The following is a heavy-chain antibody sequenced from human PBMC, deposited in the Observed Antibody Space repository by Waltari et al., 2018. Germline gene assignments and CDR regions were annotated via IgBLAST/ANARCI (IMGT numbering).Heavy chain of an antibody. D-gene: IGHD2-15*01. J-gene: IGHJ4*02. CDR2: INHSGST. CDR3: ARGRTPYYFDY. CDR1: GGSFSGYY. Sequence: QVQLQQWGAGLLKPSETLSLTCAVYGGSFSGYYWSWIRQHPGKGLEWIGEINHSGSTNSNPPLKSRVTISVDTSKNQFSLKLSSVTAADTAVYYCARGRTPYYFDYWGQGTMVTVSS. V-gene: IGHV4-34*01.